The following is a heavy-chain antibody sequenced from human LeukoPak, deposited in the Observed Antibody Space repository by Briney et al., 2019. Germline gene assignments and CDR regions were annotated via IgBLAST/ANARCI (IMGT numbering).Heavy chain of an antibody. CDR3: ASPLYSSGWYGYGMDV. Sequence: GGSLRLSCAASGLTVSSNYMSWVRQAPGKGLEWVSVIYSGGSTYYADSVKGRFTISRDNSKNTLYLQMNSLRAEDTAVYYCASPLYSSGWYGYGMDVWGQGTTVTVSS. CDR1: GLTVSSNY. V-gene: IGHV3-66*01. D-gene: IGHD6-19*01. CDR2: IYSGGST. J-gene: IGHJ6*02.